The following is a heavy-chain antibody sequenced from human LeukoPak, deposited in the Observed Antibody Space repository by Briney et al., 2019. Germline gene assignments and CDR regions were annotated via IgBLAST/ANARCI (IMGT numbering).Heavy chain of an antibody. D-gene: IGHD6-19*01. V-gene: IGHV1-69*13. CDR2: IIPIFGTA. Sequence: SVTVSCKASGGTFSSYAISWVRQAPGQGLEWMGGIIPIFGTANYAQKFQGRVTITADESTSTAYMELSSLRSEDTAVYYCAREDSSGWYYFDYWGQGTLVTVSS. J-gene: IGHJ4*02. CDR3: AREDSSGWYYFDY. CDR1: GGTFSSYA.